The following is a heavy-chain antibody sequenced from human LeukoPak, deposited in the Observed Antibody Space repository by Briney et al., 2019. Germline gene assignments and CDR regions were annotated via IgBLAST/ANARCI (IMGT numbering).Heavy chain of an antibody. CDR1: GGSISSYY. D-gene: IGHD4-17*01. J-gene: IGHJ4*02. CDR2: IYYSGST. CDR3: ARADGDYADFDY. Sequence: SETLSLTCTVSGGSISSYYWSWIRQPPGKGLEWIGYIYYSGSTNYNPSLKSRVTTSVDTSKNQFSLKLSSVTAADTAVYYCARADGDYADFDYWGQGTLVTVSS. V-gene: IGHV4-59*01.